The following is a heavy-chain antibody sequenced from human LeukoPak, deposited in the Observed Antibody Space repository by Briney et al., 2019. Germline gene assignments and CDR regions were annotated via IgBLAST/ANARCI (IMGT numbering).Heavy chain of an antibody. D-gene: IGHD6-13*01. J-gene: IGHJ4*02. CDR1: GYSISSGYY. Sequence: SETLSLACTVSGYSISSGYYWGWIRQPPGKGLEWIGSIYHSGSTYYNPSLKSRVTISVDTSKNQFSLKLSSVTAADTAVYYCARYSSSWYNPLYWGQGTLVTVSS. V-gene: IGHV4-38-2*02. CDR3: ARYSSSWYNPLY. CDR2: IYHSGST.